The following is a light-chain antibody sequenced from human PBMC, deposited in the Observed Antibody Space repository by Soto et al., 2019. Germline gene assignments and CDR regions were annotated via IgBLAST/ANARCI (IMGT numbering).Light chain of an antibody. CDR1: QGIRSW. CDR2: GTS. V-gene: IGKV1-12*01. J-gene: IGKJ4*01. Sequence: IQMTQSPSSVSASVGDTVTITCRASQGIRSWLAWYQQKPGTAPKILIYGTSTLRCGVPSRFSGSGSGTHFTLTISDLQPEDFATYFCQQALSLPLTVGGGTKVDMK. CDR3: QQALSLPLT.